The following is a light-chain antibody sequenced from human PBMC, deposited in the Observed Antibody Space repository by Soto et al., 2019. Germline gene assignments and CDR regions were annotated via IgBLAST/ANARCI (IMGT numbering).Light chain of an antibody. J-gene: IGKJ5*01. CDR3: QQRSNWPPFT. CDR2: DAS. CDR1: QSVSSY. V-gene: IGKV3-11*01. Sequence: EIVLTQSRATLSLSPGERATLSCRASQSVSSYLAWYQQKPGQPPRLLIYDASNRATGIPARFSGSGSGTDFTLTISSLEPEDFAVYYCQQRSNWPPFTFGQGTRLEIK.